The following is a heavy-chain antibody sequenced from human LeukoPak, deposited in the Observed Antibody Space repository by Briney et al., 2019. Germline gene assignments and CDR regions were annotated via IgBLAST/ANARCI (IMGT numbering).Heavy chain of an antibody. V-gene: IGHV4-59*08. Sequence: SETLSLTCTVSGGSTSSYYWSWIRQPPGKGLEWIGYIYYSGSTNYNPSLKSRVTISVDTSKNQFSLKLSSVTAADTAVYYCARTKRPYYYYYGMDVWGQGTTVTVSS. CDR3: ARTKRPYYYYYGMDV. J-gene: IGHJ6*02. CDR2: IYYSGST. CDR1: GGSTSSYY.